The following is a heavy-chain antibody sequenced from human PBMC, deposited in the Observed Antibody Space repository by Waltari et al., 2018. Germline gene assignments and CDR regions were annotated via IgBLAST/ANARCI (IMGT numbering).Heavy chain of an antibody. Sequence: QVQLQESGPGLVKPSETLSLTCTVSGGSISSYYWSWIRQPPGKGLEWIGDIYYSGSTNYNPSLKSRVTISVDTSKNQFSLKLSSVTAADTAVYYCARDGGAGDYAVYWGQGTLVTVSS. CDR3: ARDGGAGDYAVY. V-gene: IGHV4-59*01. J-gene: IGHJ4*02. CDR2: IYYSGST. D-gene: IGHD4-17*01. CDR1: GGSISSYY.